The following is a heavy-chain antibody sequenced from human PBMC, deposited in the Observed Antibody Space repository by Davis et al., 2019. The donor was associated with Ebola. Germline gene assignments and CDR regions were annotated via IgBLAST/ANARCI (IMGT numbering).Heavy chain of an antibody. J-gene: IGHJ4*02. CDR2: INPNDGRT. CDR3: ARASEELREDY. Sequence: AASVKVSCKASGYTFTNYYMHWVRQAPGQGLEWMGMINPNDGRTIYAQKFQGRVTMTRDTSISTAYMELSRLRSDDTAVYYCARASEELREDYWGQGTLVTVSS. CDR1: GYTFTNYY. V-gene: IGHV1-2*02. D-gene: IGHD1-7*01.